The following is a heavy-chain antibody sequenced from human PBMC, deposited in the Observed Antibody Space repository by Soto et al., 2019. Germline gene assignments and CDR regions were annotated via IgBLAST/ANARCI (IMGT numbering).Heavy chain of an antibody. V-gene: IGHV4-39*01. CDR2: IYFDGST. CDR1: GGSISGSVYY. D-gene: IGHD3-10*01. CDR3: ARPMYFYGSGSYPWLDP. J-gene: IGHJ5*02. Sequence: PSETLSLTCTVSGGSISGSVYYWGWIRQPPGKGLEYIGSIYFDGSTYYNPSLKSRVTISVDTSKNQFSLKLNSMTAADTAVYYCARPMYFYGSGSYPWLDPWGQGTLVTVSS.